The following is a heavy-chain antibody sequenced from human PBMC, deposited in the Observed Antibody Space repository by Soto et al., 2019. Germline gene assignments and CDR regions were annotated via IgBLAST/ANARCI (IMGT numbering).Heavy chain of an antibody. Sequence: QVELVQSGAEVKKPGSSVNVSCQASEDTFRNYAISWVRQAPGQGLERMGGIIPIFGTANYAQKFQARVTITADTSAYTVYLELSSLRSEDTAVYYCASTKYDSSAYYYWYLGLWGRGTLVTVSS. D-gene: IGHD3-22*01. CDR1: EDTFRNYA. CDR2: IIPIFGTA. CDR3: ASTKYDSSAYYYWYLGL. V-gene: IGHV1-69*06. J-gene: IGHJ2*01.